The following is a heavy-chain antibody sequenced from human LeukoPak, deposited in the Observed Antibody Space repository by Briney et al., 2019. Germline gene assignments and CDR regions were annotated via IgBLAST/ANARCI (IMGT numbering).Heavy chain of an antibody. CDR1: GFTVSSNY. CDR2: IYSGGST. D-gene: IGHD2-8*02. J-gene: IGHJ3*02. CDR3: ARDSGTGSDAFDI. Sequence: GGSLRLSCAASGFTVSSNYMSWVRQAPGKGLEWVSVIYSGGSTYYADSVKGRFTISRDNSKNTLYLQMNSLRAEDTAVYYCARDSGTGSDAFDIWGQGTMVTVSS. V-gene: IGHV3-53*01.